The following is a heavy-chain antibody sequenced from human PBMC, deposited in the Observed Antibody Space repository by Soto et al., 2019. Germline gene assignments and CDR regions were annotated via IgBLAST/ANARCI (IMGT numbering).Heavy chain of an antibody. CDR1: GGTFGSYA. J-gene: IGHJ6*02. CDR2: IIPIPGTA. CDR3: ASSQGSSTSLEIYYYYYYGMDV. D-gene: IGHD2-2*01. Sequence: QVQLVQSGAEVKKPGSSVKVSCKASGGTFGSYAISWVRQAPGQGLEWMGGIIPIPGTANYAQKFQGRVPIAADESTSTAYMELSSLRSEDTAVYYCASSQGSSTSLEIYYYYYYGMDVWGQGTTVTVSS. V-gene: IGHV1-69*01.